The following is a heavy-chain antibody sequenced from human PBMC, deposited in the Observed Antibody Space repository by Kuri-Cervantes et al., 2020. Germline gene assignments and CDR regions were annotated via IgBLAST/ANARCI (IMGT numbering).Heavy chain of an antibody. J-gene: IGHJ1*01. CDR3: AKERAAVRGARQDGFQH. Sequence: SEILSLTFAVSGGSISSSNWWSWVRQPPGKGLEWIGEIYHSGSTNYNPSLKSRVTISVDKSKNQFSLKLSSVTAADTAVYYCAKERAAVRGARQDGFQHWGQGTLVTVSS. V-gene: IGHV4-4*02. D-gene: IGHD5-24*01. CDR1: GGSISSSNW. CDR2: IYHSGST.